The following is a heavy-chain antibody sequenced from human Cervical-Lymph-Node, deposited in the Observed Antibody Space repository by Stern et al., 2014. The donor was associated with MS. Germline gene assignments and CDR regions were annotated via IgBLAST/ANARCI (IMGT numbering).Heavy chain of an antibody. V-gene: IGHV3-72*01. CDR3: ARGYHSFDV. CDR2: TRNKANGYTT. Sequence: EVQLVESGGGLVQPGGSLRLSCAASGFTSSDNYMDWVRQAPGKGLEWFGHTRNKANGYTTVYAASVAGRFAISRDDSENSVYLQMNSLKIEDTAVYYCARGYHSFDVWGQGTTVTVSS. D-gene: IGHD1-26*01. CDR1: GFTSSDNY. J-gene: IGHJ6*02.